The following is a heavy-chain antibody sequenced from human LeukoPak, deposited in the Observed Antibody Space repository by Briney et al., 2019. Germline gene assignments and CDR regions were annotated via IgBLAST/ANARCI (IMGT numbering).Heavy chain of an antibody. CDR2: ISSDGSNK. CDR3: AKDFDMVRGGLDP. D-gene: IGHD3-10*01. J-gene: IGHJ5*02. CDR1: GFIFSSFA. Sequence: PGRSLRLSCAASGFIFSSFAMHWVRQAPGKGLEWVAVISSDGSNKYYADSVKGRFTISRDNSKNTLYLQMNSLRAEDTAVYYCAKDFDMVRGGLDPWGQGTLVTVSS. V-gene: IGHV3-30*18.